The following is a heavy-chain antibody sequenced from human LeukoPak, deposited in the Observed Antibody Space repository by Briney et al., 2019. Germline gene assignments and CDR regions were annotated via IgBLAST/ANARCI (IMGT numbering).Heavy chain of an antibody. J-gene: IGHJ4*02. D-gene: IGHD6-13*01. CDR2: IYYSGST. V-gene: IGHV4-59*08. CDR1: GGSISSYY. CDR3: ARHSSSSSWDNYSDY. Sequence: SETLSLTCTVSGGSISSYYWSWIRQPPGKGLEWIGYIYYSGSTNYNPSLKSRVTISVDTSKNQFSLKLSSVTAADTAVYYCARHSSSSSWDNYSDYWGQGTLVTVSS.